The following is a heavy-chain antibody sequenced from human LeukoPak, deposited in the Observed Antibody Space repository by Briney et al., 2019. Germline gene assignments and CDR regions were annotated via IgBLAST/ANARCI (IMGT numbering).Heavy chain of an antibody. Sequence: ASVKVSCKASGYTFTGYYMHWVRQATGQGLEWMGWMNPNSGNTGYAQKFQGRVTMTRNTSISTAYMELSSLRSEGTAVYYCARAYSGYEGRDYWGQGTLVTVSS. CDR2: MNPNSGNT. D-gene: IGHD5-12*01. CDR1: GYTFTGYY. J-gene: IGHJ4*02. V-gene: IGHV1-8*02. CDR3: ARAYSGYEGRDY.